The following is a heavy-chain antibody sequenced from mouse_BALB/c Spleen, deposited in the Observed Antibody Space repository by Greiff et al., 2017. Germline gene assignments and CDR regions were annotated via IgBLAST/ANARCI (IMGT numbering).Heavy chain of an antibody. D-gene: IGHD1-1*01. CDR2: ISSGGST. J-gene: IGHJ4*01. CDR3: ARGIMTTVVEVSYYAMDY. Sequence: EVQRVESGGGLVKPGGSLKLSCAASGFTFSSYAMSWVRQTPEKRLEWVASISSGGSTYYPDSVKGRFTISRDNARNILYLQMSSLRSEDTAMYYCARGIMTTVVEVSYYAMDYRGQGTSVTVSA. V-gene: IGHV5-6-5*01. CDR1: GFTFSSYA.